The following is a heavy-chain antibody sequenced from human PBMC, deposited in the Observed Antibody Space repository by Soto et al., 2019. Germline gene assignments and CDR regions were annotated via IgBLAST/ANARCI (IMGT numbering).Heavy chain of an antibody. J-gene: IGHJ6*02. CDR2: IHYTGSI. Sequence: QVQLQQSGPGLVEPSQTLSLTCAVSGGSISSEYFHWTWIRQSPGKVLEWIGYIHYTGSIMYNPSFKSRLNMAVDTTKNQSSLQLTSGTAADTAVYFCAREDDGGDRDYYGLDVWGQGTTVTVSS. V-gene: IGHV4-30-4*08. CDR3: AREDDGGDRDYYGLDV. CDR1: GGSISSEYFH. D-gene: IGHD2-21*02.